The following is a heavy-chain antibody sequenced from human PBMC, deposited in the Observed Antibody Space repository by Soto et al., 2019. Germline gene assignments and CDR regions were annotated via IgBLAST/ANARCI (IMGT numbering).Heavy chain of an antibody. Sequence: GGSLRLSCAASGFTSTRYSMNWVRQAPGKGLEWVSSISSTTNYIYYGDSMKGRFTISRDNAKNSLYLEMNSLRAEDTAVYYCARESEDLTSNFDYWGQGTLVTVSS. J-gene: IGHJ4*02. CDR1: GFTSTRYS. CDR3: ARESEDLTSNFDY. CDR2: ISSTTNYI. V-gene: IGHV3-21*06.